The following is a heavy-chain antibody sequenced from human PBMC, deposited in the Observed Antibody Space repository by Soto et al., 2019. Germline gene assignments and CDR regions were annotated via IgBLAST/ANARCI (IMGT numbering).Heavy chain of an antibody. CDR3: AKTEYFWYFDL. V-gene: IGHV3-23*01. CDR2: ISGSGGST. J-gene: IGHJ2*01. Sequence: GGSLRLSCAASGFTFSSYAVSWVRQAPGKGLEWVSAISGSGGSTYYADSVKGRFTISRDNFKSTLYLQMNSLRAEDTAVYYCAKTEYFWYFDLWGRGTLVTVSS. CDR1: GFTFSSYA. D-gene: IGHD2-2*01.